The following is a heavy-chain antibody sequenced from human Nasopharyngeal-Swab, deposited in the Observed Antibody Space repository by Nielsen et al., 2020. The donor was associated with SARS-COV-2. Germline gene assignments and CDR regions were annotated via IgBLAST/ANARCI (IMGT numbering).Heavy chain of an antibody. V-gene: IGHV4-34*01. CDR1: GGSFSGYY. D-gene: IGHD1-1*01. CDR3: ARGRRNWNDLTYYYGMDV. CDR2: INHSGST. Sequence: SETLSLTCAVYGGSFSGYYWSWIRQPPGKGLEWIGEINHSGSTNYNPSLKSRVTISADTSKNQFSLKLSSVTAADTAVYYCARGRRNWNDLTYYYGMDVWGQGTTVTVSS. J-gene: IGHJ6*02.